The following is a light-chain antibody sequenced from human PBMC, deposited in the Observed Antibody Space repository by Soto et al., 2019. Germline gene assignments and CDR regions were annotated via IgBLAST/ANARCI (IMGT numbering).Light chain of an antibody. CDR2: EVT. CDR3: SSYTISQTRPCV. CDR1: RRDVGGYNY. Sequence: QSALTQPASVSGSPGQSITISCTGTRRDVGGYNYVSWYQQYPGKSPKLLIYEVTHRPSGVSNRFSGSKSGNTASLTMSGLQAEDEADYYCSSYTISQTRPCVFGTGTKVTVL. J-gene: IGLJ1*01. V-gene: IGLV2-14*01.